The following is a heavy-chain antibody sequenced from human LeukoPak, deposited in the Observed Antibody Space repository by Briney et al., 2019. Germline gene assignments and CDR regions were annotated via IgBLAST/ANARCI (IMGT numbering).Heavy chain of an antibody. CDR2: IYTSGST. J-gene: IGHJ5*02. D-gene: IGHD4-17*01. Sequence: SETLSLTCTVSGGSISSYYWSWIRQPPGKGLEWIGRIYTSGSTNYNPSLKSRVTISVDTSKNQFSLKLSSVTAADTAVYYCARGMGPTVTTGSGWFDPWGQGTLVTVSS. CDR3: ARGMGPTVTTGSGWFDP. V-gene: IGHV4-4*08. CDR1: GGSISSYY.